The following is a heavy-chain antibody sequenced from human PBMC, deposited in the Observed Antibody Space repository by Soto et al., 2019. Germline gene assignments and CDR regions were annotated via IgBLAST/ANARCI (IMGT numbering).Heavy chain of an antibody. D-gene: IGHD3-3*01. Sequence: GASVKVSCKASGGTFSSYAISWVRQAPGQGLEWMGGIIPIFGTANYAQKFQGRVTITADESTSTAYMELSSLRSEDTAVYYCARPASNYDLGRFDYWGQGTLVTVSS. J-gene: IGHJ4*02. CDR1: GGTFSSYA. CDR3: ARPASNYDLGRFDY. CDR2: IIPIFGTA. V-gene: IGHV1-69*13.